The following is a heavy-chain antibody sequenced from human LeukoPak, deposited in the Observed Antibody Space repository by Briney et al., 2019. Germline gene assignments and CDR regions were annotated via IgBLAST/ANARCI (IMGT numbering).Heavy chain of an antibody. Sequence: GASVKVSCKASGYTFTNYAMNWVRQAPGQGLEWMGWINTNTGNPTYAQGFTGRFVFSLDTSVSTAYLQISSLKAEDTAVYYCARVPFVVMGDTANWLDPWGQGTLVTVSS. CDR1: GYTFTNYA. CDR3: ARVPFVVMGDTANWLDP. CDR2: INTNTGNP. D-gene: IGHD2-15*01. J-gene: IGHJ5*02. V-gene: IGHV7-4-1*02.